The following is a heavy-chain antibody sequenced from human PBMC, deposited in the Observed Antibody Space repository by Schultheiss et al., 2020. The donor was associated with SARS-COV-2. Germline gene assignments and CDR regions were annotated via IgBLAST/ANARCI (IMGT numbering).Heavy chain of an antibody. D-gene: IGHD1-26*01. CDR1: GGTFSSYA. CDR2: INAGNGNT. CDR3: ARGGSNSGSYPHPVGY. Sequence: ASVKVSCKASGGTFSSYAMHWVRQAPGQRLEWMGWINAGNGNTKYSQKFQGRVTITRDTSASTAYMELSSLRSEDTAVYYCARGGSNSGSYPHPVGYWGQGTLVTVSS. J-gene: IGHJ4*02. V-gene: IGHV1-3*01.